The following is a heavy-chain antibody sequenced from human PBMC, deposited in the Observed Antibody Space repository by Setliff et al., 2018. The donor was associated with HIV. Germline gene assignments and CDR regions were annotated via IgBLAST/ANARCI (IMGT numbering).Heavy chain of an antibody. V-gene: IGHV4-38-2*02. D-gene: IGHD4-4*01. CDR2: IYHSGNT. J-gene: IGHJ4*02. Sequence: TLSLTCTVSGYSISSDYWWGWVRQPPGKGLEWIGSIYHSGNTYYNPSLKSRVIISVDMSKNQFSLKLTSVTAADTAVFYCARSVMTTTNYFDYWGPGTPVTVSS. CDR1: GYSISSDYW. CDR3: ARSVMTTTNYFDY.